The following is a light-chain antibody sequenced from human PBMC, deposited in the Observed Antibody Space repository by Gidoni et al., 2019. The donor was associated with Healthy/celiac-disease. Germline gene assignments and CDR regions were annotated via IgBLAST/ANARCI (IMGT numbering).Light chain of an antibody. CDR1: QSISSL. Sequence: DIQMTQSPSTLSASVGDRVTITCRASQSISSLLAWYQQKTGKAPKLLIYDASSLESGVPSRVSGSGSGTEFTLTISSLQPDDFATYYCQQYNSYPYTFXQXTKLEIK. CDR3: QQYNSYPYT. J-gene: IGKJ2*01. V-gene: IGKV1-5*01. CDR2: DAS.